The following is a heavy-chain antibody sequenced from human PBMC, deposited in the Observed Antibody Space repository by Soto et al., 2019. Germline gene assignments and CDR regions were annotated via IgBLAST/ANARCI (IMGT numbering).Heavy chain of an antibody. D-gene: IGHD2-21*01. V-gene: IGHV3-23*01. CDR3: AKDLRSGGDKVGMDV. CDR1: GFTFSSYA. CDR2: ISGSGGST. J-gene: IGHJ6*02. Sequence: GESLKISCAASGFTFSSYAMSWVRQAPGKGLEWVSAISGSGGSTYYADSVKGRFTISRDNSKNTLYLQMNSLRAEDTAVYYCAKDLRSGGDKVGMDVWGQGTTVTVSS.